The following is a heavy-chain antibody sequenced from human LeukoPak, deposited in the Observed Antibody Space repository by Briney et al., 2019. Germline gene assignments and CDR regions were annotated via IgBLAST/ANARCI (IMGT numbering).Heavy chain of an antibody. CDR3: ARGHSSSSDYYYYDMDV. D-gene: IGHD6-6*01. V-gene: IGHV1-69*05. CDR1: GGTFSSYA. Sequence: SVMVFCKASGGTFSSYAISWVRQPPGQGLEWMGGIIPIFGTANYAQKFQGRVTITTDESTSTAYMELSSLRSEDTAVYYCARGHSSSSDYYYYDMDVWGKGTTVTVSS. CDR2: IIPIFGTA. J-gene: IGHJ6*03.